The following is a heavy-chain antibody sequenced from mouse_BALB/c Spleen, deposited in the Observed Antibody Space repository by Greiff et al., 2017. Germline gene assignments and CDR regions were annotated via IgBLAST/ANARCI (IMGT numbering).Heavy chain of an antibody. CDR2: ISDGGSYT. J-gene: IGHJ3*01. Sequence: EVKLMESGGGLVKPGGSLKLSCAASGFTFSDYYMYWVRQTPEKRLEWVATISDGGSYTYYPDSVKGRFTISRDNAKNNLYLQMSSLKSEDTAMYYCARGGNGGFAYWGQGTLVTVSA. CDR3: ARGGNGGFAY. CDR1: GFTFSDYY. V-gene: IGHV5-4*02.